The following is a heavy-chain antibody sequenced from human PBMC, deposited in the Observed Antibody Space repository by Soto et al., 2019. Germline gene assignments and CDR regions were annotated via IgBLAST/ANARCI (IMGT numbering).Heavy chain of an antibody. CDR1: GDSVSSNSAA. D-gene: IGHD2-15*01. CDR3: ARTVGWLDP. V-gene: IGHV6-1*01. CDR2: TYYRSKWYK. Sequence: SQTLSLTCAISGDSVSSNSAALNWIRQSPSRGLEWLGRTYYRSKWYKEYAPSVKSRITINPDTSKNQFSLQLNSVSPEDTAVYYCARTVGWLDPWGQGTLVTVSS. J-gene: IGHJ5*02.